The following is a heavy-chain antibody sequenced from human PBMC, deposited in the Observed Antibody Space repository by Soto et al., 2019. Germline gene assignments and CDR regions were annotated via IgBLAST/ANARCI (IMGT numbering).Heavy chain of an antibody. CDR1: GFTFSSYG. CDR3: ARELRHGVSYDSSGYYADY. CDR2: ISYDGSNK. D-gene: IGHD3-22*01. J-gene: IGHJ4*02. Sequence: GGSLRLSCAASGFTFSSYGMHWVRQAPGKGLEWVAVISYDGSNKYYADSVKGRFTISRDNSKNTLYLQMNSLRAEDTAVYYCARELRHGVSYDSSGYYADYWGQGTLVTVSS. V-gene: IGHV3-30*03.